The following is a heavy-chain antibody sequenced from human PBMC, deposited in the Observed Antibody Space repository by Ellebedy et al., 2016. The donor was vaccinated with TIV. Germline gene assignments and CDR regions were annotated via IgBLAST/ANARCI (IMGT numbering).Heavy chain of an antibody. V-gene: IGHV3-11*04. J-gene: IGHJ6*02. Sequence: GESLKISCADSGFTFSDFYMGWIRQAPGKGLEWVSYISSRDNTIFYADSVKGRFTISRDNAKDSLYLHLNSLRAEDTAVYYCARFKHYYGMDVWGQGTTVTVSS. CDR2: ISSRDNTI. CDR1: GFTFSDFY. CDR3: ARFKHYYGMDV.